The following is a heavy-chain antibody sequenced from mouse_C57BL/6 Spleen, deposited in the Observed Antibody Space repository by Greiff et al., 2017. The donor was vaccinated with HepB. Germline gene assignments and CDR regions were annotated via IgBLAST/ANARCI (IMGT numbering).Heavy chain of an antibody. CDR2: IYPGSGNT. Sequence: VQLQQSGAELVRPGASVKLSCKASGYTFTDYYINWVKQRPGQGLEWIARIYPGSGNTYYNEKFKGKATLTAEKSSSTAYMQLSSLTSEDSAVYFCAREDIYYYGSSPAWFAYWGQGTLVTVSA. D-gene: IGHD1-1*01. J-gene: IGHJ3*01. V-gene: IGHV1-76*01. CDR1: GYTFTDYY. CDR3: AREDIYYYGSSPAWFAY.